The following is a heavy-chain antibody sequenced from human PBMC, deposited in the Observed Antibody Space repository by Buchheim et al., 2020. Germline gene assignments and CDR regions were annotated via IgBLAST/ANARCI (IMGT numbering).Heavy chain of an antibody. Sequence: QMQLQESGPGLVKPSQTLSLTCTVTGGSISGANYYWCWICQHPGKGLVWIGYISYSGSTYYNPSLNSRVIISVETSNNQFFLKLSSVTAADTAIYYCARMGGGSGYVDYWGQGTL. D-gene: IGHD3-22*01. CDR2: ISYSGST. J-gene: IGHJ4*02. CDR1: GGSISGANYY. CDR3: ARMGGGSGYVDY. V-gene: IGHV4-31*03.